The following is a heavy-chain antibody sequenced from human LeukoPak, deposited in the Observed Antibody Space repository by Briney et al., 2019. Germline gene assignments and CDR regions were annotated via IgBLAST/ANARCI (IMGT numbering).Heavy chain of an antibody. CDR1: GFTFSSYG. CDR3: AKDRDIVVVVAATTHFDY. CDR2: IRYDGSNK. V-gene: IGHV3-30*02. Sequence: SGGSLRLSCAASGFTFSSYGMHWVRQAPGKGLEWVAFIRYDGSNKYYADSVKGRFTISRDNSKNTRYLQMNSLRTEDTAVYYCAKDRDIVVVVAATTHFDYWGQGTLVTVSS. J-gene: IGHJ4*02. D-gene: IGHD2-15*01.